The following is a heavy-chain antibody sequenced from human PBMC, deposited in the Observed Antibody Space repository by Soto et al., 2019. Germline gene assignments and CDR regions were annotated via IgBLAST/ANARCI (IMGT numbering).Heavy chain of an antibody. Sequence: QVQLQESGPGLVKPSQTLSLTCTVSGGSISSGDYYWSWIRQPPGKGLEWIGYIYYSGSNYYNPSLKSRITISVDTSKNQFSLKLSSVTAADTAVYYCARAYGGVVVITGGFDYWGQGTLVTVSS. V-gene: IGHV4-30-4*01. CDR2: IYYSGSN. J-gene: IGHJ4*02. D-gene: IGHD3-22*01. CDR1: GGSISSGDYY. CDR3: ARAYGGVVVITGGFDY.